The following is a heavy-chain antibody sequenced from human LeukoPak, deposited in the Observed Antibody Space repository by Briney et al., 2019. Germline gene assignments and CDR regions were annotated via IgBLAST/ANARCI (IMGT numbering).Heavy chain of an antibody. V-gene: IGHV4-34*01. J-gene: IGHJ4*02. CDR1: GESFTTFY. D-gene: IGHD1-14*01. CDR3: ARHARYFYYFDY. CDR2: INHSGST. Sequence: TSETLSLTCAAYGESFTTFYWSWIRQPPGKGLEWIGEINHSGSTNYNPSLKSRVTISVDTSKNQFSLKLSSVTAADTAVYYCARHARYFYYFDYWGQGTLVTVSS.